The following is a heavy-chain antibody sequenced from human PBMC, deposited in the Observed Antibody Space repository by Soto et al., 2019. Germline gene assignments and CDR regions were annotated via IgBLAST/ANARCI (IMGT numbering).Heavy chain of an antibody. V-gene: IGHV1-69*06. Sequence: QVQLVQSGAEVKKPGSSVKVSCKASGGTFSSDAISWVRQAPGQGLEWMGGIIPIFGTANYAQKFQGRVTITADKSTSTAYMELSSLRSEDTAVYYCARPLRLRRFGGPRGTAFDPWGQRTLVTVSS. CDR2: IIPIFGTA. CDR3: ARPLRLRRFGGPRGTAFDP. J-gene: IGHJ5*02. D-gene: IGHD3-10*01. CDR1: GGTFSSDA.